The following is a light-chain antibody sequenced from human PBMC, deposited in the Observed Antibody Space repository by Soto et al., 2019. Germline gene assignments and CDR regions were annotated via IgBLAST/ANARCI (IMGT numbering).Light chain of an antibody. CDR3: QQYNNWPV. CDR2: AAS. V-gene: IGKV3-15*01. Sequence: EIKMTQSPATLSASQGARATLSCRASQSVSSNLAWYQQKPGQAPRLLIYAASSRATGIPARFSGSGSGTEFTLTISSLQSEDFAVYYCQQYNNWPVFGQGTRVDIK. J-gene: IGKJ1*01. CDR1: QSVSSN.